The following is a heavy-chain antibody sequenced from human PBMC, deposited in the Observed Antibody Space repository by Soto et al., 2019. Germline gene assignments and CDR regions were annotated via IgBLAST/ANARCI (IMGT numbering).Heavy chain of an antibody. J-gene: IGHJ4*02. D-gene: IGHD3-10*01. Sequence: QVQLVESGGGVVQPGRSLRLSCAASGFTFSSYGMHWVRQAPGKGLEWVAVIWYDGSNRYYADSVKGRFTISRDNSNNTLYLQMNSLRAEDTAVYYCATYGSGSSFDNWGQGPLVTVSS. CDR1: GFTFSSYG. CDR2: IWYDGSNR. V-gene: IGHV3-33*01. CDR3: ATYGSGSSFDN.